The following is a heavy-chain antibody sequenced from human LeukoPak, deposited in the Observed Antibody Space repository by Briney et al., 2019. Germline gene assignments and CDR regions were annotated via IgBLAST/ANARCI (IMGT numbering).Heavy chain of an antibody. CDR3: ARIPYGSGTYTDY. J-gene: IGHJ4*02. D-gene: IGHD3-10*01. CDR2: ILYDGSNK. V-gene: IGHV3-30-3*01. CDR1: GFTFSTHA. Sequence: PGRSLRLSCAASGFTFSTHAIHWVRQAPGKGLEWVALILYDGSNKHYADSVKGRFTISRDNSKNTLYLQMNSLRAEDTAVYYCARIPYGSGTYTDYWGQGTLVTVS.